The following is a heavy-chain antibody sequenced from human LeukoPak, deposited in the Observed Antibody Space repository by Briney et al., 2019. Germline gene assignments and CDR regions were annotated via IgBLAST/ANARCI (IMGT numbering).Heavy chain of an antibody. J-gene: IGHJ6*02. Sequence: GGSLRLSCAASGFTFGMYAMSWVRQAPGKGLEWVSTLSGSGGSTYYADSVKGRFTISKDNAKNSLYLQMNSLRAEDTALYHCARNNGMDVWGQGTTVIVSS. CDR2: LSGSGGST. CDR1: GFTFGMYA. V-gene: IGHV3-23*01. CDR3: ARNNGMDV.